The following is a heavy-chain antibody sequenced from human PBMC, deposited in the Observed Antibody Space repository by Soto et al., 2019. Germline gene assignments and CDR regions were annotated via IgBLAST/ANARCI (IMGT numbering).Heavy chain of an antibody. CDR1: GGTFSSYT. CDR3: ASYYYGSGSRQFDY. D-gene: IGHD3-10*01. CDR2: IIPILGIA. Sequence: QVQLVQSGAELKKPGSSVKVSCKASGGTFSSYTISWVRQAPGQGLEWMGRIIPILGIANYAQKFQGRVTITADKSTSTAYMELSSLRSEDTAVYYCASYYYGSGSRQFDYWGQGTLVTVSS. J-gene: IGHJ4*02. V-gene: IGHV1-69*02.